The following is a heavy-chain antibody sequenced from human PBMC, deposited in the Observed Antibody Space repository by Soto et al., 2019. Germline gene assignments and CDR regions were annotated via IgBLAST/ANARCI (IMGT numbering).Heavy chain of an antibody. J-gene: IGHJ6*02. CDR1: GGSFSGYY. D-gene: IGHD1-26*01. CDR2: INHSGST. V-gene: IGHV4-34*01. Sequence: SETLSLTCAVYGGSFSGYYWSWIRQPPGKGLEWIGEINHSGSTNYNPSLKSRVTISVDTSKNQFSLKLSSVTAADTAVYYCARGQWGGSYLYYYYGMDVWGQGTTVTVSS. CDR3: ARGQWGGSYLYYYYGMDV.